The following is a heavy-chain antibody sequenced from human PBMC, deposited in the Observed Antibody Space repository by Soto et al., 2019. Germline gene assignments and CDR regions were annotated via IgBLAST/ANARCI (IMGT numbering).Heavy chain of an antibody. CDR3: AKDRRQLSALDM. D-gene: IGHD6-6*01. J-gene: IGHJ3*02. V-gene: IGHV3-30*18. CDR1: GFSFSSYG. CDR2: ISNDGNRK. Sequence: GGSLRLSCAASGFSFSSYGMHWVRQAPGRGLEWVTVISNDGNRKYYGESVKGRFSVSRDNDKDTLYLQMNGLRPEDTGVYYCAKDRRQLSALDMWGQGTTVTVSS.